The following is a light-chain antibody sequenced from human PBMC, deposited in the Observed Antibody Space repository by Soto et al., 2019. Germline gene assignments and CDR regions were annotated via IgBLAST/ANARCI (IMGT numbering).Light chain of an antibody. CDR2: DAS. Sequence: DIVLTQSPATLSLSPGERATLSCGASESVSSNYLAWYQQKPGLAPRLLICDASRRATGVPDRFTGSGSGTDFTLTISRLEPEDFAVYYCQQYGSSPRTFGQGTKVEIK. CDR1: ESVSSNY. V-gene: IGKV3D-20*01. CDR3: QQYGSSPRT. J-gene: IGKJ1*01.